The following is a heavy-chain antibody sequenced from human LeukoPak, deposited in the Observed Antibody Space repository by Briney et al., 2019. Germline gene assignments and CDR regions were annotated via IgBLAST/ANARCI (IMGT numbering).Heavy chain of an antibody. Sequence: LQISNKAAGYTFPSYRIRWVHRMPGKGLEWMGIIYPGDSDTRYSPSFQGQGTISADESMSTAYLQWSSLKASDTAMYFCARRRVVDMGISLDYWGQGTLLTVSS. V-gene: IGHV5-51*07. CDR1: GYTFPSYR. D-gene: IGHD5-12*01. CDR3: ARRRVVDMGISLDY. J-gene: IGHJ4*02. CDR2: IYPGDSDT.